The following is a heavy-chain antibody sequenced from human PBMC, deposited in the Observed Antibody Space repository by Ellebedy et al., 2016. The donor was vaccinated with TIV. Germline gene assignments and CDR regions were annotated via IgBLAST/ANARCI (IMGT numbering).Heavy chain of an antibody. V-gene: IGHV1-46*01. CDR2: INPSGGST. J-gene: IGHJ3*02. CDR3: ARAGGYGAKTPHALDI. Sequence: ASVKVSCKASGYTFTSYYMQWVRQAPGQGLEWMGIINPSGGSTSYAQKFQGRVTMTRDASTSTVYMELSSLKSEDTAVYYCARAGGYGAKTPHALDIWGQGTMVTVSS. D-gene: IGHD4-17*01. CDR1: GYTFTSYY.